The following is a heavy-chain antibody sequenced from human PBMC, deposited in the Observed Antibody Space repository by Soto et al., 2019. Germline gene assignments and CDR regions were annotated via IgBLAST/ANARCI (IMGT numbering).Heavy chain of an antibody. Sequence: QVQLVQSGADVKKPGSSGKVSCKASGGTFSSYAISWVRQAPGQGLEWMGGIIPIFGTANYAQKFQGRVTITADESTSTAYMELSSLRSEDTAVYYCARAMASDYYYGMDVWGQGTTVTVSS. CDR1: GGTFSSYA. CDR2: IIPIFGTA. V-gene: IGHV1-69*01. CDR3: ARAMASDYYYGMDV. J-gene: IGHJ6*02.